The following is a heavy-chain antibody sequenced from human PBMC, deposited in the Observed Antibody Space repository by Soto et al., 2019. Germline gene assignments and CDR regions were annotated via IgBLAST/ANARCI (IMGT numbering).Heavy chain of an antibody. CDR1: GFTFSNAW. V-gene: IGHV3-15*07. CDR3: TTSEYSSSSSDAFDI. J-gene: IGHJ3*02. D-gene: IGHD6-6*01. CDR2: IKSKTDGGTT. Sequence: GGSLRLSCAASGFTFSNAWMNWVRQAPGKGLEWVGRIKSKTDGGTTDYAAPVKGRFTISRDDSKNTLYLQMNSLKTEDTAVYYCTTSEYSSSSSDAFDIWGQGTMVTVSS.